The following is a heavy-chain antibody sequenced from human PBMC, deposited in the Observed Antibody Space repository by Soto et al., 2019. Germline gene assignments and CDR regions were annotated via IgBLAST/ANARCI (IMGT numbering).Heavy chain of an antibody. CDR2: INAGNGNT. V-gene: IGHV1-3*01. CDR3: ARDLGDTAMVLYYFDY. D-gene: IGHD5-18*01. CDR1: GYTFTSYA. Sequence: ASVKVSCKASGYTFTSYAMHWVRQAPGQRLEWIGWINAGNGNTKYSQKFQGRVTITRDTSASTAYMELSSLRSEDTAVFYCARDLGDTAMVLYYFDYWGQGTQVTVSS. J-gene: IGHJ4*02.